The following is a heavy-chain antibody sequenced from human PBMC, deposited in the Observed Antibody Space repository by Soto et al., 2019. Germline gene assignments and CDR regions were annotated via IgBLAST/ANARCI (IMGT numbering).Heavy chain of an antibody. J-gene: IGHJ6*02. CDR3: AGGMAGLDV. CDR2: INSDGSHT. CDR1: GLSFNIYW. Sequence: EVQLVESGGGLVQPGGSLRLSCAASGLSFNIYWMHWVRQVPGKGLVWLARINSDGSHTIYVDSVKGRFTISRDNAKNTVFLQMDGRRDEDTGVYYCAGGMAGLDVWGQGTTVTVSS. V-gene: IGHV3-74*01.